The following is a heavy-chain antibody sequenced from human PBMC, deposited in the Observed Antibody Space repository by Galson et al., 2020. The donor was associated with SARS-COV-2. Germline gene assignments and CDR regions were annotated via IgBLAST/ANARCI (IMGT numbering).Heavy chain of an antibody. CDR1: GYTFTGYY. CDR2: INPNTGDT. V-gene: IGHV1-2*04. Sequence: ASVKVSCKASGYTFTGYYIHWVRQAPGQGLEWTGWINPNTGDTKYAQKFQGWVTMTRDTSISTASMELSRLRSDDTAIYYCARDRGDTIFGVVIIAPFDYWGQGTLVTVSS. D-gene: IGHD3-3*01. CDR3: ARDRGDTIFGVVIIAPFDY. J-gene: IGHJ4*02.